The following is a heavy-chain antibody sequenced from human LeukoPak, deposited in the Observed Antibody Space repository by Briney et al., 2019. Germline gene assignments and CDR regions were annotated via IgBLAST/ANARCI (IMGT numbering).Heavy chain of an antibody. D-gene: IGHD4-11*01. J-gene: IGHJ5*02. CDR3: ARGTPYNP. Sequence: NPSETLSLTCSVSGASIDSGRYYWGWLRQPPGKGLEWIGSIHYSGTTYYNPSLKSRVTISIDTSNNQFSLKLSSVTAADTAVYYCARGTPYNPWGQGTLVTVSS. CDR1: GASIDSGRYY. CDR2: IHYSGTT. V-gene: IGHV4-39*07.